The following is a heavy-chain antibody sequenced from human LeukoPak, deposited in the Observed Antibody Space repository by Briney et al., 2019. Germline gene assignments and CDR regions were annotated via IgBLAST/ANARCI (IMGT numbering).Heavy chain of an antibody. CDR2: INQDAGEK. CDR1: GFTFSRYW. CDR3: AKDYFDY. V-gene: IGHV3-7*01. Sequence: GGSLRLSCTTSGFTFSRYWMSWVRQAPGKGLEWMANINQDAGEKYYVDSVKGRFTISRDNAKNSLYLQMNSLRAEDTAVYYCAKDYFDYWGQGTLVTVSS. J-gene: IGHJ4*02.